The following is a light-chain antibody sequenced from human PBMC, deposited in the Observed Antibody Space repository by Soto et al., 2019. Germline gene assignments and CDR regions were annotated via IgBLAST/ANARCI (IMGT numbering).Light chain of an antibody. CDR3: LSYTASSTFV. Sequence: QSVLTQPASVSGSPGQSITISCTGTSSDLAIYNYVSWYQQQPGKAPKLMIYQVTNRPSGVSDRFSGSKSDNTASLTISGLQTEDEADYYCLSYTASSTFVFGTGTKVTVL. CDR1: SSDLAIYNY. CDR2: QVT. V-gene: IGLV2-14*01. J-gene: IGLJ1*01.